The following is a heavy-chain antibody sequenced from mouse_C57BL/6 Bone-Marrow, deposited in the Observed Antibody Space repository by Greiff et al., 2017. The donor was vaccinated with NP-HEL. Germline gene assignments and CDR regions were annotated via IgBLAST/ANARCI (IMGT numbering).Heavy chain of an antibody. CDR3: ARPPHYYGSSGYAMDY. J-gene: IGHJ4*01. CDR2: INPSSGYT. V-gene: IGHV1-7*01. D-gene: IGHD1-1*01. CDR1: GYTFTSYW. Sequence: QVQLQQSGAELAKPGASVKLSCKASGYTFTSYWMHWVKQRPGQGLEWIGYINPSSGYTKYNQKFKDKATLTADKSSRKAYMQLSSLTYEDSAVYYCARPPHYYGSSGYAMDYWGQGTSVTVSS.